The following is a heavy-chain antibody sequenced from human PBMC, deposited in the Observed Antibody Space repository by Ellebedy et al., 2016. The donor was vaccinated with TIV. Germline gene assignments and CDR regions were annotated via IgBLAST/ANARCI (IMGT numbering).Heavy chain of an antibody. CDR3: TRFEIISGGGYGMDV. CDR1: GFTFSRYD. CDR2: IDNAGDT. J-gene: IGHJ6*02. Sequence: GESLKICXAASGFTFSRYDMHWVRQSTRKGLEWVASIDNAGDTYYPGSVKGRFTISRENAKNSLYLQMNSLRVEDTAVYYCTRFEIISGGGYGMDVWGQGTTVTVSS. V-gene: IGHV3-13*01. D-gene: IGHD3-16*01.